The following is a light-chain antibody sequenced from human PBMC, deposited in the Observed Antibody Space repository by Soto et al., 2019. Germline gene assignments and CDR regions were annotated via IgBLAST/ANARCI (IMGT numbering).Light chain of an antibody. CDR3: HQYGSSRST. Sequence: EIVLTQSPGTLSLSPGERATLSCRASQSVSSSYLAWYQQKPGQAPRLLIYGESSRATGIPDRFSGSGSGTDVTLTISRLEPEVFAVYYCHQYGSSRSTFGPGTKVDIK. CDR1: QSVSSSY. J-gene: IGKJ3*01. V-gene: IGKV3-20*01. CDR2: GES.